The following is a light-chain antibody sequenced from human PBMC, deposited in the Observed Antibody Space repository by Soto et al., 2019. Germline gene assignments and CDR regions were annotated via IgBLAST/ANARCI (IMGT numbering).Light chain of an antibody. J-gene: IGLJ1*01. CDR1: GGDVGAYNY. Sequence: QSALTQPASVSGSPGQSITISCAGTGGDVGAYNYVSWYQQHPGKAPKLMIYEVFRRPSGISNRFSASKSGNTASLTISTLQAEDEADYYCSSYTSLSIVRAVFGTGTKVTVL. CDR2: EVF. CDR3: SSYTSLSIVRAV. V-gene: IGLV2-14*01.